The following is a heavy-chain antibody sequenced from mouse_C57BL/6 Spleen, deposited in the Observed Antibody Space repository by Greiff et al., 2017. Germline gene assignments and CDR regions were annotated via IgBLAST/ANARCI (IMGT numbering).Heavy chain of an antibody. Sequence: QVQLQQSGAELAKPGASVTLSCKASGYTFTSYWMHWVKQRPGQGLEWIGYINPSSGSTKYNQKLKDKATLTADNSSSTAYMQLNSLTYEDSAIYYCASGGFYGNIDYWGQGTTLTVSS. CDR2: INPSSGST. V-gene: IGHV1-7*01. CDR3: ASGGFYGNIDY. D-gene: IGHD2-1*01. J-gene: IGHJ2*01. CDR1: GYTFTSYW.